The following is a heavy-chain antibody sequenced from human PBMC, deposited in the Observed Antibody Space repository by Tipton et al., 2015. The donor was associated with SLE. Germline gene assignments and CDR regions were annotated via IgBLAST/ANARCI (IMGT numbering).Heavy chain of an antibody. V-gene: IGHV4-39*02. CDR3: ARDWVVGATLDRFDP. Sequence: TLSLTCTVSGGSVSRNYYYWAWIRLSPGKGLEWIGSIHYSGTTYYNPSLNSRFTISVDTSKNQFSLKVTSVTATDTAVYYCARDWVVGATLDRFDPWGQGTLVTVSS. CDR2: IHYSGTT. CDR1: GGSVSRNYYY. J-gene: IGHJ5*02. D-gene: IGHD1-26*01.